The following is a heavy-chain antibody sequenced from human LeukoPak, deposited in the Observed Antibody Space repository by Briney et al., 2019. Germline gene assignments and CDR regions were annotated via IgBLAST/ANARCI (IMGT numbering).Heavy chain of an antibody. D-gene: IGHD6-6*01. J-gene: IGHJ4*02. Sequence: ASETLSLTCAVYGGSFSGYYWSWIRQPPGEGLEWIGEINHSGSTNYNPSLKSRVTISVDTSKNQFSLKLSSVTAADTAVYYCARDRFYGSSSYFDYWGQGILVTVSS. CDR3: ARDRFYGSSSYFDY. CDR2: INHSGST. CDR1: GGSFSGYY. V-gene: IGHV4-34*01.